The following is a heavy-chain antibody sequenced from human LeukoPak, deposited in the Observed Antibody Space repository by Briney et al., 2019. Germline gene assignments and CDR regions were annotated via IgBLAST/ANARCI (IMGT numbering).Heavy chain of an antibody. CDR3: ARGLTTVTPY. CDR1: GFTFSSYA. CDR2: IYSGGST. D-gene: IGHD4-17*01. V-gene: IGHV3-66*01. Sequence: GGSLRLSCAASGFTFSSYAMSWVRQAPGKGLEWVSVIYSGGSTYYADSVKGRFTISRDNSKNTLYLQMNSLRAEDTAVYYCARGLTTVTPYWGQGTLVTVSS. J-gene: IGHJ4*02.